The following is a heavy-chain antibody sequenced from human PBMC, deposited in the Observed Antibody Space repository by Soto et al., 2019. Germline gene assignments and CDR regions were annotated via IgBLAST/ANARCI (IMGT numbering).Heavy chain of an antibody. CDR2: ISGSGGST. J-gene: IGHJ4*02. D-gene: IGHD6-13*01. Sequence: EVQLLKSGGGLVQPGGSLRLSCAASGFTFNNYAMNWVRQAPGKGLEWVSSISGSGGSTYYADSVKGRFTISRDNSKNTLYLQMNSLRAEDTAVYYCAKGALGSSSWYDFDYWGQGTLVTVSS. V-gene: IGHV3-23*01. CDR3: AKGALGSSSWYDFDY. CDR1: GFTFNNYA.